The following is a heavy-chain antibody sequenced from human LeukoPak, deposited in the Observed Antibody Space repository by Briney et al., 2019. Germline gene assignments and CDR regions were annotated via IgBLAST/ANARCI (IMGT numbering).Heavy chain of an antibody. V-gene: IGHV3-33*06. D-gene: IGHD4-17*01. CDR3: AKSGHDYGDYRKYNWFDP. CDR2: IWFDGSNK. Sequence: PGXXXRLSCAASGFTFSSYGMHWVRQAPGKGLEWVAVIWFDGSNKYYADSVKGRFTISRDNSKNTLYLQMNSLRAEDTAVYYCAKSGHDYGDYRKYNWFDPWGQGTLVTVSS. J-gene: IGHJ5*02. CDR1: GFTFSSYG.